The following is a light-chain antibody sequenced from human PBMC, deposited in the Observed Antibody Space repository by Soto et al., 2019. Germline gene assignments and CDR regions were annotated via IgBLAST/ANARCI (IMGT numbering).Light chain of an antibody. J-gene: IGKJ1*01. CDR3: QQYYSTPWA. Sequence: DIVMIQYPDSLAVSLGERATINCKSSQRLLYGSSNKNNLAWYQHKPGQPHRLLIYWASTRHSGVPDRFSGSGSGTDFTLTISSLQGEDVAVYYCQQYYSTPWAFGQGTKVEIK. CDR2: WAS. CDR1: QRLLYGSSNKNN. V-gene: IGKV4-1*01.